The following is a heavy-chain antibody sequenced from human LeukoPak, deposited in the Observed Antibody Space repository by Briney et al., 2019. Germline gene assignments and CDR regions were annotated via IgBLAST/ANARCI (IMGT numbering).Heavy chain of an antibody. Sequence: SETLSLTCTVSGGSISSYYWSWIRQPPGKGLEWIGYIYTSGSTNYNPSLKSRVTISVDTSKNQFSLKLSSVTAADTAVYYCARLDFCGGSCYFFDYWGRGTLVTVSS. V-gene: IGHV4-4*09. D-gene: IGHD2-15*01. CDR3: ARLDFCGGSCYFFDY. J-gene: IGHJ4*02. CDR2: IYTSGST. CDR1: GGSISSYY.